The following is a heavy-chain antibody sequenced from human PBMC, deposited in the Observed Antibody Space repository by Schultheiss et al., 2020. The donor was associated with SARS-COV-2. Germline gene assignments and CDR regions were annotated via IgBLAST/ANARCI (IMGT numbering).Heavy chain of an antibody. V-gene: IGHV4-31*03. J-gene: IGHJ6*02. CDR1: GGSISSGGYY. D-gene: IGHD3-10*01. CDR3: ARGVRGYYYGMDV. Sequence: TLSLTCTVSGGSISSGGYYWSWIRQHPGKGLEWIGYIYYSGSTYYNPSLKSRVTISVDTSKNQFSLKLSSVTAADTAVYYCARGVRGYYYGMDVWGQGTTVTVSS. CDR2: IYYSGST.